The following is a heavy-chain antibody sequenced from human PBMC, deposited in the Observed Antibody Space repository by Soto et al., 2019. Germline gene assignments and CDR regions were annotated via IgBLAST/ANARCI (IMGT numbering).Heavy chain of an antibody. J-gene: IGHJ4*02. D-gene: IGHD3-10*01. CDR3: ARMMVRGVITPYFDY. Sequence: SLPLNCTVSGISLSNARMGVSWIRQPPGNALEWPAHIFSNDEKPYSTSLKSRLTISKDTSKSQVILTMTNMNHVDTATYYCARMMVRGVITPYFDYWGQGTLVTVSS. V-gene: IGHV2-26*01. CDR2: IFSNDEK. CDR1: GISLSNARMG.